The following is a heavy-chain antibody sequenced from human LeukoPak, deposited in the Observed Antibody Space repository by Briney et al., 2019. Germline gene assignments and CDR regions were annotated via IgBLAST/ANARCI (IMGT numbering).Heavy chain of an antibody. J-gene: IGHJ1*01. D-gene: IGHD1-26*01. CDR2: MNSKTGKT. CDR3: ARDRGTQWYLLTN. CDR1: GYSFTSYD. Sequence: ASVKVSCKASGYSFTSYDIHWVRQATGQGLEWMGWMNSKTGKTGSSQNFQGRVTMTWDTATSTAFMELSSLRSDDTAMYYCARDRGTQWYLLTNWGQGTLVTVSS. V-gene: IGHV1-8*01.